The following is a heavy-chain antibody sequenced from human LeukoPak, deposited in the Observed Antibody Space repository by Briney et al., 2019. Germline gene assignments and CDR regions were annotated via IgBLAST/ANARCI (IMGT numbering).Heavy chain of an antibody. CDR3: ARTGYSYLYYFDY. CDR1: GFTLNNYA. Sequence: RGSLRLSCAASGFTLNNYAMSWVRQAPGKGLEWVAVISYDGSNKYYADSVKGRFTISRDNSKNTLYLQMNSLRAEDTAVYYCARTGYSYLYYFDYWGQGTLVTVSS. V-gene: IGHV3-30*04. J-gene: IGHJ4*02. CDR2: ISYDGSNK. D-gene: IGHD5-18*01.